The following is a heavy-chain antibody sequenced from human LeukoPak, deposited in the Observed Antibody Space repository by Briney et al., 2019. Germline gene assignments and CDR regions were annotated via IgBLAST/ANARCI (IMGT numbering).Heavy chain of an antibody. J-gene: IGHJ4*02. CDR1: GFTFSSYS. CDR3: ARETGTTIDY. Sequence: PGGSLRLSCAASGFTFSSYSMDWVRQAPGKGLEWVSSISSSSSYIYYADSVKGRFTISRDNAKNSLYLQINSLRAEDTAVYYCARETGTTIDYWGQGTLVTVPS. D-gene: IGHD1-1*01. CDR2: ISSSSSYI. V-gene: IGHV3-21*01.